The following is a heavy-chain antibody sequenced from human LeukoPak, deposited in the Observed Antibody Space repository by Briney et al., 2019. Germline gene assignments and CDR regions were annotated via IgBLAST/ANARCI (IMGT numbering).Heavy chain of an antibody. CDR1: GFTFSSYS. D-gene: IGHD6-13*01. Sequence: PGESLRLSCAASGFTFSSYSMNWVRQAPGKGLEWVSSISSSSRYIYYADSMKGRFTISRDNSKNSLYLQMNSLRAEDTAVYYCARVAEAAAFDSWGQGTLVTVSS. CDR2: ISSSSRYI. CDR3: ARVAEAAAFDS. J-gene: IGHJ4*02. V-gene: IGHV3-21*06.